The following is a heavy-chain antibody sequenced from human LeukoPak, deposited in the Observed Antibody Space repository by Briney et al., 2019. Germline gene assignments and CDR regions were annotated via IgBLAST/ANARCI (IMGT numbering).Heavy chain of an antibody. J-gene: IGHJ5*02. Sequence: RASVKVSCKASGYTFTSYGISWVRQAPGQGLEWMGWISAYNGNTNYAQKLQGRVTMTTDTSTSTAYMELRSLRSDDTAVYYCARATRGYFDWFERGDWFDPWGQGTLVTVSS. V-gene: IGHV1-18*01. CDR3: ARATRGYFDWFERGDWFDP. D-gene: IGHD3-9*01. CDR2: ISAYNGNT. CDR1: GYTFTSYG.